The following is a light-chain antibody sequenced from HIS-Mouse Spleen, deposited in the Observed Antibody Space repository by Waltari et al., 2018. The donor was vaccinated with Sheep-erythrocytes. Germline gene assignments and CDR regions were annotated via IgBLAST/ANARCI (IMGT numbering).Light chain of an antibody. CDR3: SSYAGSNNWV. V-gene: IGLV2-8*01. J-gene: IGLJ3*02. Sequence: QSALTQPPSASGSLGQSVTISCTGTSSDVGGDNYVSWYQQHPGKAPKLMIYEVSKRPSGVPDRFSGSKSGNTASLTVSGLQAEDEADYYCSSYAGSNNWVFGGGTKLTVL. CDR2: EVS. CDR1: SSDVGGDNY.